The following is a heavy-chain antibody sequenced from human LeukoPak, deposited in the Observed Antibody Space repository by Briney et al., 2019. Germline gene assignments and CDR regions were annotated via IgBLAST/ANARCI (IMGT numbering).Heavy chain of an antibody. D-gene: IGHD3-3*01. CDR2: ISGSGGST. V-gene: IGHV3-23*01. CDR3: AKGSAYADF. CDR1: GFTFSSYV. Sequence: GGSLRLSCAASGFTFSSYVMSWVRQAPGKGLEWVSTISGSGGSTYYADSVKGRFTISRDNPKNTLSLQMNSLRAEDTAIYYCAKGSAYADFWGQGTLVTVSS. J-gene: IGHJ4*02.